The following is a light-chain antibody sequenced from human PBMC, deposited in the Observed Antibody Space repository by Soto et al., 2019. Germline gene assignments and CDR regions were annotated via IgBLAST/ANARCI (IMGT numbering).Light chain of an antibody. CDR2: GAS. CDR1: QSVSNN. J-gene: IGKJ5*01. Sequence: EIVLTQSPGTLSLSPWERATLSCRASQSVSNNYLAWYQQKPGQAPRLXIYGASTRATGIPARFSGSGSGTELTLSISSLQPEDFAAYYCQQYKSWPPITFGQGTRLEIK. V-gene: IGKV3-15*01. CDR3: QQYKSWPPIT.